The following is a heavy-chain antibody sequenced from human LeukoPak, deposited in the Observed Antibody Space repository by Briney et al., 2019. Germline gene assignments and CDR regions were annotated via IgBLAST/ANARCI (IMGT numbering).Heavy chain of an antibody. CDR1: GFTFSTYA. D-gene: IGHD5-12*01. Sequence: GGSLRLSCAASGFTFSTYALSWVRQAPGKGLEWVSGISGSGKSTYYADSVKGRFTISRDSSKNTLYLQMNSLRAEDTAIYYCAKIVNQNYIVATGSDSWGQGTLVTVSS. CDR3: AKIVNQNYIVATGSDS. V-gene: IGHV3-23*01. J-gene: IGHJ5*01. CDR2: ISGSGKST.